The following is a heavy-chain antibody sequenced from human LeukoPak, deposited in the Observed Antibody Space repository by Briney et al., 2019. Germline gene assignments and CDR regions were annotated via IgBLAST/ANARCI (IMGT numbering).Heavy chain of an antibody. Sequence: PGGSLRLSCAASGFTVSSNYMSWVRQAPGKGLEWVSVIYSGGNTYYADSVKGRFTISRDNSKNTLYLQMNSLRAEDTAVYYCARAHDSGAFDIWGQGTMVTVSS. J-gene: IGHJ3*02. V-gene: IGHV3-66*02. CDR3: ARAHDSGAFDI. D-gene: IGHD3-22*01. CDR2: IYSGGNT. CDR1: GFTVSSNY.